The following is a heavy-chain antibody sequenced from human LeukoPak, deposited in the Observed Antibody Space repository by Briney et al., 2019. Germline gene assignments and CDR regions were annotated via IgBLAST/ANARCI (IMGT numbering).Heavy chain of an antibody. CDR2: ISWNSGSI. D-gene: IGHD1-7*01. Sequence: PGRSLRLSCAAAGFTFDDYAMHWVRQAPGKGLEWVSGISWNSGSIGYADSVKGRFTISRDNAKNSLYLQMNSLRAEDMALYYCAAAETNDAYDIWGQGTMVTVSS. J-gene: IGHJ3*02. CDR3: AAAETNDAYDI. CDR1: GFTFDDYA. V-gene: IGHV3-9*03.